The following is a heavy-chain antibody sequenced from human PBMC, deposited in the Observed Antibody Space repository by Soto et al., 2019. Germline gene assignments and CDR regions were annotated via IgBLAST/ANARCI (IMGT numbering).Heavy chain of an antibody. J-gene: IGHJ4*02. Sequence: QVQLLQSGAEVKKVGSSVRVSCKASGGTFTSYAISWVRQAPGKGLEWLGGIIPSFGTPKYAQKFQGRVTINADDSRSRVYMELTSLRSDDTAVYFCARLKSNSAWGGSDFWGQGTLVSVSS. V-gene: IGHV1-69*01. CDR3: ARLKSNSAWGGSDF. D-gene: IGHD1-26*01. CDR1: GGTFTSYA. CDR2: IIPSFGTP.